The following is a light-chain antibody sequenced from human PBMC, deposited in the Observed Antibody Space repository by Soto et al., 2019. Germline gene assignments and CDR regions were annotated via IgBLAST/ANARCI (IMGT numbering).Light chain of an antibody. J-gene: IGKJ3*01. Sequence: EVVLTQSPGTLSLSPGESATLSCRASQSVRGNYFAWYQQRPGQAPRLLVYGPSVRAAGIPDRFRGSGSRTDFNLTINRVEPEDFAVYYFHQFGMSPFTFGPGTTLDIK. CDR2: GPS. CDR1: QSVRGNY. CDR3: HQFGMSPFT. V-gene: IGKV3-20*01.